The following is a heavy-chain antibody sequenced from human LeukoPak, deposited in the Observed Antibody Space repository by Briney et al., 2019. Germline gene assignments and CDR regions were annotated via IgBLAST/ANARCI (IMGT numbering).Heavy chain of an antibody. CDR3: ARQDPGSGSYPPPFDY. Sequence: SETLSLTCTVSGGSISSSSYYWGWIRQPPGQGLEWIGSIYYSGSTYYNPSLKSRVTISVDTSKNQFSLKLSSVTAADTAVYYCARQDPGSGSYPPPFDYWGHGTLVTVSS. CDR2: IYYSGST. CDR1: GGSISSSSYY. D-gene: IGHD3-10*01. J-gene: IGHJ4*01. V-gene: IGHV4-39*01.